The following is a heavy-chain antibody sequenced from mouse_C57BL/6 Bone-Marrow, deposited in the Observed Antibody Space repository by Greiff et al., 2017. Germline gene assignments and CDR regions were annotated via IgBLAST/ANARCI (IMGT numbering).Heavy chain of an antibody. D-gene: IGHD1-1*01. J-gene: IGHJ2*01. CDR1: GFTFSSYG. V-gene: IGHV5-6*01. CDR3: ARPIYYYGYFDY. Sequence: EVQGVESGGDLVKPGGSLKLSCAASGFTFSSYGMSWVRQTPDKRLEWVATISSGGSYTYYPDSVQGRFTISRDNAKNTLYLQMSSLKSEDTAMYYCARPIYYYGYFDYWGQGTTLTVSS. CDR2: ISSGGSYT.